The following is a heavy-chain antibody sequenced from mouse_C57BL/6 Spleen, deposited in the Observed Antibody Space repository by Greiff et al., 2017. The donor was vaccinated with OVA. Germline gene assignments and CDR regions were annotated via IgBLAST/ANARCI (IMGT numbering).Heavy chain of an antibody. CDR3: ARHEEGHFYYLDY. Sequence: LVESGAELVKPGASVKLSCKASGYTFTEYTIHWVKQRSGQGLEWIGWFYPGSGSIKYNEKFKDKATLPADKSSSTVYMGLSRLTSEDSAVYVGARHEEGHFYYLDYWGQGTTLTVSS. V-gene: IGHV1-62-2*01. J-gene: IGHJ2*01. CDR2: FYPGSGSI. D-gene: IGHD3-3*01. CDR1: GYTFTEYT.